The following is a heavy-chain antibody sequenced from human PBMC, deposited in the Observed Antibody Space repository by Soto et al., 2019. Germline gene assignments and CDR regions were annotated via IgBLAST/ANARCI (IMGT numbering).Heavy chain of an antibody. CDR3: VKDEGIEAMDV. CDR1: GFTFSRNT. D-gene: IGHD3-16*01. J-gene: IGHJ6*02. Sequence: GGSLRLSCVTSGFTFSRNTMNWVRQAPGKGLEWVASITSSGSYVYYADSVKGRFSAPRDNAKNSLSLQMDSLRPDDTAIYFYVKDEGIEAMDVWGQGTTVTVSS. CDR2: ITSSGSYV. V-gene: IGHV3-21*01.